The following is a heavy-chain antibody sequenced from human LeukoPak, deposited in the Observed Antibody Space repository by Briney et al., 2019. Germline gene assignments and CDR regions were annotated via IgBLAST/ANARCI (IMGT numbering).Heavy chain of an antibody. V-gene: IGHV4-38-2*02. Sequence: PSETLSLTCTVSGYFISSGYYWGWIRQPPGKGLEWIGSIYHSGSTYYNLSLKSRVTISVDTSKNQFSLKLSSVTAADTAVYYCARDPGAIAAAGKVDYWGQGTLVTVSS. D-gene: IGHD6-13*01. J-gene: IGHJ4*02. CDR1: GYFISSGYY. CDR2: IYHSGST. CDR3: ARDPGAIAAAGKVDY.